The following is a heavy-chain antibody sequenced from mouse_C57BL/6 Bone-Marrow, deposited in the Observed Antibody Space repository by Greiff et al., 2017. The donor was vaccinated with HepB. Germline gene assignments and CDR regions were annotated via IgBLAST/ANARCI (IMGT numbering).Heavy chain of an antibody. Sequence: EVQGVESGEGLVKPGGSLKLSCAASGFTFSSYAMSWVRQTPEKRLEWVAYISSGGDYIYYADTVKGRFTISRDNARNTLYLQMSSLKSEDTAMYYCTRDYYGSPGLYFDVWGTGTTVTVSS. CDR3: TRDYYGSPGLYFDV. CDR2: ISSGGDYI. D-gene: IGHD1-1*01. CDR1: GFTFSSYA. V-gene: IGHV5-9-1*02. J-gene: IGHJ1*03.